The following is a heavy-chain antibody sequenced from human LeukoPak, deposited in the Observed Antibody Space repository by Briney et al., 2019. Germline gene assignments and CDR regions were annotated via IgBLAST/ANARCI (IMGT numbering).Heavy chain of an antibody. V-gene: IGHV1-2*02. CDR2: INPDSGGT. CDR3: ARGGMIARPLDY. CDR1: GYTFTGYY. J-gene: IGHJ4*02. Sequence: ASVKVSCKASGYTFTGYYMHWVRQAPGQGLEWMGWINPDSGGTNYAQKFRGRVTMTRDTSISTAYMELSRLRSDDTAVYYCARGGMIARPLDYWGQGTLVTVSS. D-gene: IGHD3-22*01.